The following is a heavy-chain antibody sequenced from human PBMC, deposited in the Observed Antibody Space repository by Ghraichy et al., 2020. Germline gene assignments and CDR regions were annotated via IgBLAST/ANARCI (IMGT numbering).Heavy chain of an antibody. Sequence: SVKVSCKASGGTFSSYAISWVRQAPGQGLEWMGGIIPIFGTANYAQKFQGRVTITADESTSTAYMELSSLRSEDTAVYYCARVGGRDHQAAAAEYYYYGMDVWGQGTTVTVSS. CDR2: IIPIFGTA. J-gene: IGHJ6*02. D-gene: IGHD6-13*01. V-gene: IGHV1-69*13. CDR3: ARVGGRDHQAAAAEYYYYGMDV. CDR1: GGTFSSYA.